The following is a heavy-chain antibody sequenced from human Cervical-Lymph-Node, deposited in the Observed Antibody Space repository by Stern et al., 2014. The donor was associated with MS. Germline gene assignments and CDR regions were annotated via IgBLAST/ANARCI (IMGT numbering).Heavy chain of an antibody. CDR3: ARHVQGFDY. CDR2: IYPYDSDT. V-gene: IGHV5-51*01. J-gene: IGHJ4*02. CDR1: GYSFTIYY. Sequence: VQLVQSGAEVKQPGESLKISCKLSGYSFTIYYIAWVRQMPGKGLEWMGVIYPYDSDTTYSPSFQGQVTISADKSITTAYLQWSSRRASDTAMYYCARHVQGFDYWGQGTLVTVSS.